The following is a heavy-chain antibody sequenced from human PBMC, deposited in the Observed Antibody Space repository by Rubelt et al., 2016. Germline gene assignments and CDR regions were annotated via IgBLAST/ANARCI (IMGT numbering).Heavy chain of an antibody. J-gene: IGHJ6*02. Sequence: GLECIGEIYHGGSTNYNPSLKSRVTISVEKSKNQFSLKLISVTAADTAVYYCARRSECVHPYGMDVWGQGTTVTVSS. D-gene: IGHD3-3*01. CDR3: ARRSECVHPYGMDV. V-gene: IGHV4-4*02. CDR2: IYHGGST.